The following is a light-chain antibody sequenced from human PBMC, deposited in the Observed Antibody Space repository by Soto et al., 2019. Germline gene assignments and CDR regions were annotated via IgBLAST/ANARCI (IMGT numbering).Light chain of an antibody. CDR2: GAS. CDR3: QQYGSSPRT. CDR1: QSVSSSY. J-gene: IGKJ1*01. V-gene: IGKV3-20*01. Sequence: EIVLTQSPGTLSLSPGERATLSCRASQSVSSSYLDWYQQKPGQAPRRLIYGASSRATGIPDRFSGSGSGTDFTLNISRLEPEDFAVYYCQQYGSSPRTFGQGTKVEIK.